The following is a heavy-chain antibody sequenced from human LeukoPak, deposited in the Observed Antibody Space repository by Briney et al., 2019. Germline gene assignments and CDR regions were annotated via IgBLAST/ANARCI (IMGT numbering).Heavy chain of an antibody. CDR3: ARDYGDYYYGMDV. V-gene: IGHV1-69*04. Sequence: EASVKVSCKASGYTFTGYYMHWVRQAPGQGLEWMGRIIPILGIANYAQKFQGRVTITADKSTSTAYMELRSLRSDDTAVYYCARDYGDYYYGMDVWGQGTTVTVSS. CDR2: IIPILGIA. J-gene: IGHJ6*02. D-gene: IGHD4-17*01. CDR1: GYTFTGYY.